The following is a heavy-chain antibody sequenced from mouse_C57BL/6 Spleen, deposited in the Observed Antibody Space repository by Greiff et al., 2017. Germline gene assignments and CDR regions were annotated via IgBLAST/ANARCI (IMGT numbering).Heavy chain of an antibody. V-gene: IGHV1-53*01. CDR3: ARGDGYCVRDY. CDR2: INPSNGGT. D-gene: IGHD2-3*01. J-gene: IGHJ2*01. CDR1: GYTFTSYW. Sequence: VQLHQPGTELVKPGASVKLSCKASGYTFTSYWMHWVKQRPGQGLEWIGNINPSNGGTNYNEKFKSKATLTVDKSASTAYMQLSSLTSEDSAVDYCARGDGYCVRDYWGQGTTLTVSS.